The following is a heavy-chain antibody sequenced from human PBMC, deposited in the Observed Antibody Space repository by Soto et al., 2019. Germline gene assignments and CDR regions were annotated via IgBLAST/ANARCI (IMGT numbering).Heavy chain of an antibody. J-gene: IGHJ6*01. V-gene: IGHV1-2*04. Sequence: QVQLVQSGAEVKKPGASVKVSCKASGYTFTGYYMHWVRQATGQGLEWMGWINPNSGGTNYAQKFQGWVTMTRDTSISTAYMELSRLRSDDTAVYYCARDRQQQPAYYYDGMDVWGQGTTVTVSS. D-gene: IGHD6-13*01. CDR1: GYTFTGYY. CDR3: ARDRQQQPAYYYDGMDV. CDR2: INPNSGGT.